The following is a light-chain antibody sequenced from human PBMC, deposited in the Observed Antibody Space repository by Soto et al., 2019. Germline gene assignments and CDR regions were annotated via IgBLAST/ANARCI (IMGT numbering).Light chain of an antibody. V-gene: IGKV3-20*01. CDR1: QSIHNNY. CDR3: HQYGSSPPYT. CDR2: GSS. J-gene: IGKJ2*01. Sequence: EVVLTQSPGTLSLSPGERATLSCRGSQSIHNNYLAWYQQRPGQAPRLLIYGSSDRATGIPDRFSGSGSGTYFTLTISRLEPEDFAVYYCHQYGSSPPYTFGQGTKLEI.